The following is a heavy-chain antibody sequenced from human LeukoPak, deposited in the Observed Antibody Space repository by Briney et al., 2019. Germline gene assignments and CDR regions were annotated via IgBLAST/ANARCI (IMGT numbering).Heavy chain of an antibody. CDR1: GFTVSSNY. D-gene: IGHD4-23*01. Sequence: PGGSLRLSCAASGFTVSSNYMSWVRQAPGKGLEWVSVIYSGGSTYNADSVKGRFTISRDNSKNTLYLQMNSLRAEDTAVYYCARGPDRRVTPSYFQHWGQGTLVTVSS. V-gene: IGHV3-53*01. CDR3: ARGPDRRVTPSYFQH. CDR2: IYSGGST. J-gene: IGHJ1*01.